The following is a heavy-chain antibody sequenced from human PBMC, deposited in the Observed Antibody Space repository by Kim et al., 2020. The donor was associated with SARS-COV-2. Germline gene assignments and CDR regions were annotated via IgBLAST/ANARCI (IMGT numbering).Heavy chain of an antibody. CDR3: AGPYYMDV. CDR2: IRSNAYGGTT. CDR1: GFTFGDYA. Sequence: GGSLRLSCTASGFTFGDYAMSWVRQAPGKGLEWVGFIRSNAYGGTTEYAASVKGRFTISRDDSKSIAYLQMNSLKTEDTAVYYCAGPYYMDVWGQGTTVTVSS. V-gene: IGHV3-49*04. J-gene: IGHJ6*03.